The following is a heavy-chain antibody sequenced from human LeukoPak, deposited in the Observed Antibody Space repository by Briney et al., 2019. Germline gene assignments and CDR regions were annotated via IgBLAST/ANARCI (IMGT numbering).Heavy chain of an antibody. CDR2: ISSDGSNK. V-gene: IGHV3-30-3*01. CDR3: ARALMEGAGQVGDYYYYGMDV. Sequence: PGGSLRLSCAASGFTFSSYAMHWVRQAPGKGLEWVAVISSDGSNKYYADSVKGRFTISRDNSKNTLYLQMNSLRAEDTAVYYCARALMEGAGQVGDYYYYGMDVWGQGTTVTVSS. D-gene: IGHD6-19*01. CDR1: GFTFSSYA. J-gene: IGHJ6*02.